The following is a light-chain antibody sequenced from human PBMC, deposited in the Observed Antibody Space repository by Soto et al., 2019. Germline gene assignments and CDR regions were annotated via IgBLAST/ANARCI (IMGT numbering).Light chain of an antibody. Sequence: EIVMTQSRSSLSVSSAEGATLSRRASQSVSSYLAWYQQKPGQAPRLLIYDASNRATGIPARFSGSGSGTDFTLTISSLEPEDFAVYYCQQRSNWPPAFGQGTRLEN. CDR2: DAS. CDR1: QSVSSY. J-gene: IGKJ5*01. CDR3: QQRSNWPPA. V-gene: IGKV3-11*01.